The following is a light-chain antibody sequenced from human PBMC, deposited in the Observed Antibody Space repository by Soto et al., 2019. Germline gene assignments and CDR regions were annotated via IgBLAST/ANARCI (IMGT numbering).Light chain of an antibody. CDR1: NSNIGAGYD. CDR2: VNT. Sequence: QSTLTQPPSVSGAPGQRVTISCTGSNSNIGAGYDVNWYQHFPGTAPKLLIYVNTNRPSGVPDRFSGSKSGSSTSLAITGLQSEDDADDYCQSYDSSRIGLIFGLGTKLTVL. CDR3: QSYDSSRIGLI. V-gene: IGLV1-40*01. J-gene: IGLJ2*01.